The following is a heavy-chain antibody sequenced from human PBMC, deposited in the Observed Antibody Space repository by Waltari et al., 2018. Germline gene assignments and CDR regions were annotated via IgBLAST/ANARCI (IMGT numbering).Heavy chain of an antibody. CDR1: GFSLTTGSVA. J-gene: IGHJ4*02. CDR2: IYGNDDK. CDR3: AHRYFSNFDY. V-gene: IGHV2-5*01. Sequence: QITLKESGPTLMKPTQTLTLTCAFSGFSLTTGSVAGGWIRQPPGKAPEWLALIYGNDDKKYSPSLRSRLTITKDSSENQVVLTMTNVDPVDTATYYCAHRYFSNFDYWGQGTLVTVSS. D-gene: IGHD3-9*01.